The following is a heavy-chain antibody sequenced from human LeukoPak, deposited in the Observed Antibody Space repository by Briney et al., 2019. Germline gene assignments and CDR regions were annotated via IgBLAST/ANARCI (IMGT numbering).Heavy chain of an antibody. CDR3: ARESSSGYSVDY. D-gene: IGHD3-22*01. CDR1: GGSISSGGYY. Sequence: SQTLSLTCTVSGGSISSGGYYWSWIRQHPGKGLEWIGYIYYSGSTYYNPSLKSRVTISVDTSKNQFSLKLSSVTAADTAAYYCARESSSGYSVDYWGQGTLVTVSS. V-gene: IGHV4-31*03. CDR2: IYYSGST. J-gene: IGHJ4*02.